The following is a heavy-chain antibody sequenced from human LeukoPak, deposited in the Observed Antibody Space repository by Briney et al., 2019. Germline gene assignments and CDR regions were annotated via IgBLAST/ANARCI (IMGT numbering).Heavy chain of an antibody. Sequence: ASLKVSCKASGYTFTRYHIHWVRQAPGQGLEWMGWIDPNSGGANSAQKFLGRVGMTRDTSISTVYMDLTSLRSDDTAVYYCARDSGSSGWDPTSFLDYWGRGTLVTVSS. CDR2: IDPNSGGA. J-gene: IGHJ4*02. D-gene: IGHD6-19*01. CDR1: GYTFTRYH. V-gene: IGHV1-2*02. CDR3: ARDSGSSGWDPTSFLDY.